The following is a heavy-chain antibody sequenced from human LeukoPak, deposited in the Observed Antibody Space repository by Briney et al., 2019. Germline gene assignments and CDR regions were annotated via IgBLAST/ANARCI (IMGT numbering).Heavy chain of an antibody. J-gene: IGHJ4*02. CDR1: RFTFSNHY. CDR2: ITSGTTI. Sequence: GGSLRLSCAASRFTFSNHYMSWVRQAPGKGLEWVSYITSGTTIYYADSVTGRFTISRDNAKNSLYLQMNSLRAEDTAMYYCARETVSLDYWGQGTLVTVSS. CDR3: ARETVSLDY. V-gene: IGHV3-11*01.